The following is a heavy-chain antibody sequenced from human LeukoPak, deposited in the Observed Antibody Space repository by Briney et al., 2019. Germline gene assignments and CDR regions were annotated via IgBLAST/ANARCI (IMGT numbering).Heavy chain of an antibody. CDR2: INPNSGGT. V-gene: IGHV1-2*02. Sequence: ASVKVSCKASGYTFTGYYMHWVRQAPGQGLEGMGWINPNSGGTNYAQKFQGRVTMTRDTSISTAYMELSRLRSDDTAVYYCARDYYGSGSYWFDPWGQGTLVTVSS. CDR1: GYTFTGYY. CDR3: ARDYYGSGSYWFDP. D-gene: IGHD3-10*01. J-gene: IGHJ5*02.